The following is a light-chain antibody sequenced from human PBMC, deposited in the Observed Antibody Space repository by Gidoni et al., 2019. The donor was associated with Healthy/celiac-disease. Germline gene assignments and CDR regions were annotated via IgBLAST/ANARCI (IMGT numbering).Light chain of an antibody. CDR1: QSISIY. CDR3: QQSYSTPPRWS. J-gene: IGKJ2*04. CDR2: SAS. Sequence: DIQMTQSPSSLSASVGDRVTITCRASQSISIYLNLYQQKPEQALKLLIYSASSLQSVVPSMFSGSGSGTDFTLTINSLQPEDFETYYCQQSYSTPPRWSCGQGTKLEIK. V-gene: IGKV1-39*01.